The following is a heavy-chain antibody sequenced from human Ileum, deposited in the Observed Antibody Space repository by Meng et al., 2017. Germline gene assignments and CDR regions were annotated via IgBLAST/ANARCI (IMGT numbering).Heavy chain of an antibody. Sequence: QGQLQQWGAGRLKPSETLPPTCAVYGGSSGGYYWRWIRRPPGRGLEGMGESHHSGSNNYNPSIKSRVTMSIDMSKIQFSLELSSVTAADAAVYYCARYGGSGSYWHFDPWGRGTLVTVSS. V-gene: IGHV4-34*01. D-gene: IGHD3-10*01. CDR1: GGSSGGYY. CDR3: ARYGGSGSYWHFDP. J-gene: IGHJ2*01. CDR2: SHHSGSN.